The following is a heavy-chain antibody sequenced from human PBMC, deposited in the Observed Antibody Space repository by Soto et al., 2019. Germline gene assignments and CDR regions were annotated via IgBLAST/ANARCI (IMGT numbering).Heavy chain of an antibody. CDR1: GYTFTSYA. J-gene: IGHJ6*02. CDR3: ARNEVYSSSWYSMSYGMDV. D-gene: IGHD6-13*01. Sequence: ASVKVSCKASGYTFTSYAMHWVRQAPGQRLEWMGWINAGNGNTKYSQKFQGRVTITRDTSASTAYMELSSLRSEDTAVYYCARNEVYSSSWYSMSYGMDVWGQGTTVTV. V-gene: IGHV1-3*01. CDR2: INAGNGNT.